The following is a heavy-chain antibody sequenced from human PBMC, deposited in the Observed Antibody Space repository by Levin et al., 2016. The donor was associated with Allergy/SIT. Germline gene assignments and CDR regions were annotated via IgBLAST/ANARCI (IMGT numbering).Heavy chain of an antibody. V-gene: IGHV3-30-3*01. CDR1: GFTFSSYA. CDR2: ISYDGSNK. Sequence: GESLKISCAASGFTFSSYAMHWVRQAPGKGLEWVAVISYDGSNKYYADSVKGRFTISRDNSKNTLYLQMNSLRAEDTAVYYCAEISSNDAFDIWGQGTMVTVSS. J-gene: IGHJ3*02. D-gene: IGHD3-3*02. CDR3: AEISSNDAFDI.